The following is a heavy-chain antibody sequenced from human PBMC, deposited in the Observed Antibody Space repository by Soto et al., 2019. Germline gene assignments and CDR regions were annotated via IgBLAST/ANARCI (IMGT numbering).Heavy chain of an antibody. J-gene: IGHJ5*02. D-gene: IGHD2-2*01. CDR3: ARLNDIVVVPAAHNWFDP. V-gene: IGHV1-18*01. CDR2: ISAYNGNT. Sequence: QVQLVQSGAEVKKPGASVKVSCKASGYTFTSYGISWVRQAPGQGLEWMGWISAYNGNTNYAQKLQGRVTMTTDTSKSTAYMELRSLRSDDTAVYYCARLNDIVVVPAAHNWFDPWGQGTLVTVSS. CDR1: GYTFTSYG.